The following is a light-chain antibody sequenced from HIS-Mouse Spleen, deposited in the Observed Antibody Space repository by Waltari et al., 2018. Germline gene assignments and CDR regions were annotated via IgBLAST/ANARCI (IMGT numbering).Light chain of an antibody. CDR1: VLAKKY. Sequence: SYELTQPSSVSVSPGQTARITCPGDVLAKKYARWFQQKPGQAPVLGIYKDSERPSGIPERFSGSSSGTTVTLTISGAQVEDEADYYCYSAADNSGVFGGGTKLTVL. V-gene: IGLV3-27*01. J-gene: IGLJ2*01. CDR3: YSAADNSGV. CDR2: KDS.